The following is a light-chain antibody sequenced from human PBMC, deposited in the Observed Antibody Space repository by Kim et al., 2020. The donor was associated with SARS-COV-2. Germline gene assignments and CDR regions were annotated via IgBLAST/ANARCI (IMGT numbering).Light chain of an antibody. Sequence: NFMLTQPHSVSESPGKTVTISCTRSSGSIATNYVQWYQLRPGSAPTTVIYEDNQRPSGVPDRFSGSIDRSSNSASLTISGLKTEDEADYFCQSFDRSNQVFGGGTQLTVL. CDR2: EDN. CDR3: QSFDRSNQV. V-gene: IGLV6-57*04. J-gene: IGLJ3*02. CDR1: SGSIATNY.